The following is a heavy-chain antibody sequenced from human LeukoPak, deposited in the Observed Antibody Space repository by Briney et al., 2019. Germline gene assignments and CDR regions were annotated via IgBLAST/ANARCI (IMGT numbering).Heavy chain of an antibody. CDR3: AKRPSDYGDYVSYFDY. Sequence: GGSLRLSCAASGFSFISYGMHWVRQAPGKGLEWVGVISDDGRSKDYADSVRGRFTISRDNSKDTLYLQMNSLRDEDTAVYYCAKRPSDYGDYVSYFDYWGQGTLVTVSS. CDR2: ISDDGRSK. CDR1: GFSFISYG. V-gene: IGHV3-30*18. D-gene: IGHD4-17*01. J-gene: IGHJ4*02.